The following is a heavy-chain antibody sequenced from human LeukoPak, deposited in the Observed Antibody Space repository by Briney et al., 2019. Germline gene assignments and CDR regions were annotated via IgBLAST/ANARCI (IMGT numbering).Heavy chain of an antibody. CDR1: GFTFSNYW. CDR3: ARDVGNSGWYTFDY. Sequence: GGSLRLSCAASGFTFSNYWVHWVRQAPGKGLVWVSRINRDGSTTKYADSVKGRFTVSRDNAKNTLNLQMNSLRAEDTAVYYCARDVGNSGWYTFDYWGQGTLVTVSS. V-gene: IGHV3-74*03. J-gene: IGHJ4*02. CDR2: INRDGSTT. D-gene: IGHD6-19*01.